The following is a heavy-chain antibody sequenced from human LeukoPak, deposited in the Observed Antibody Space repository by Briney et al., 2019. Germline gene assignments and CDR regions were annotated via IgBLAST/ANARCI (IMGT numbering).Heavy chain of an antibody. CDR2: VRRRAYGGTI. J-gene: IGHJ6*02. CDR3: SRDGHTGMDV. D-gene: IGHD2-21*01. CDR1: GFIFSDYA. Sequence: GGSLRLSCTASGFIFSDYAISWVRQAPGKGLEWVGFVRRRAYGGTIEYAASVKGRFTVSRDDSKSIAYLQMNGLKTEDTAVYYCSRDGHTGMDVWGQGTTVTVSS. V-gene: IGHV3-49*04.